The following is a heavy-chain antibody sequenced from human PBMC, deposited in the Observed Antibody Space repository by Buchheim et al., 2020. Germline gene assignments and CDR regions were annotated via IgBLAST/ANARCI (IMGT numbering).Heavy chain of an antibody. CDR2: ISGSGGST. Sequence: EVQLVESGGGLVQPGGSLRLSCAASGFTFSSYAMSWVRQAPGKGLEWVSAISGSGGSTYYADSVTGRFTISRDNSKNTLYLQMNSLRAEDTAVYYCAKDGVLRFLEWLLYSYYFDYWGQGTL. J-gene: IGHJ4*02. V-gene: IGHV3-23*04. CDR1: GFTFSSYA. D-gene: IGHD3-3*01. CDR3: AKDGVLRFLEWLLYSYYFDY.